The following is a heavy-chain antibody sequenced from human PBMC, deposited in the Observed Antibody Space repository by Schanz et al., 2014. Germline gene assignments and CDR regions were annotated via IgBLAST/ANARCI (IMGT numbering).Heavy chain of an antibody. CDR1: GFNFNTYA. J-gene: IGHJ6*02. V-gene: IGHV3-30-3*01. CDR2: ISYDGSNK. CDR3: ARDLTVDTGYVVHYYYYGMDV. Sequence: VQLLESGGGLAQPGGSLRLACAASGFNFNTYAMSWVRQAPGKGLEWVAFISYDGSNKYYADSVKGRFTISRDNSKNTLYLQMNSLRSEDTAVYFCARDLTVDTGYVVHYYYYGMDVWGQGTTVTVSS. D-gene: IGHD5-12*01.